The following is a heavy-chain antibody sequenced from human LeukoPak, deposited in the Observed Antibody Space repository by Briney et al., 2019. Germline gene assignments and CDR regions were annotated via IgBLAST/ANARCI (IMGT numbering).Heavy chain of an antibody. D-gene: IGHD1-7*01. Sequence: SQTLSLTCAVHGVSLRGYYWSWIRQPPEKGLEWIGEISHEGDSIYNPSLKSRLALSVDMSKNQFSLNLRSVTAADTAVYYCARGRNFVSDFYFDVWGKGTTVIVSS. CDR3: ARGRNFVSDFYFDV. J-gene: IGHJ6*03. CDR1: GVSLRGYY. CDR2: ISHEGDS. V-gene: IGHV4-34*01.